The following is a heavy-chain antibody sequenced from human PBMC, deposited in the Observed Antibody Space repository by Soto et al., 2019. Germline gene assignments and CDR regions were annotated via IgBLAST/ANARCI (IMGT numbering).Heavy chain of an antibody. V-gene: IGHV3-30*18. Sequence: GGSLRLSCAASGFTFSGYAMHWVRQAPGKGLEWVAVISYDGSNIYYADSVKGRFTISRDNSKNTLYLQMNSLRVEDTAVYYCAKGCYFSGSYPLSPIDYWGQGTMVTVSS. D-gene: IGHD3-10*01. CDR3: AKGCYFSGSYPLSPIDY. CDR2: ISYDGSNI. CDR1: GFTFSGYA. J-gene: IGHJ4*02.